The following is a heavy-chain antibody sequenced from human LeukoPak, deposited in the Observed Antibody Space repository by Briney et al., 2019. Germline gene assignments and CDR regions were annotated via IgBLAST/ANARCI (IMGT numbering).Heavy chain of an antibody. V-gene: IGHV3-30*18. J-gene: IGHJ4*02. CDR2: ISYDGSNK. CDR1: GFTSTIYD. Sequence: GGSLRLSCAASGFTSTIYDTHWVRQAPGKGLEWVAVISYDGSNKNYADSVKGRFTISRDNSKNTLYLQMNSLGAEDTGGYYCAKDWGVWGQGTLVTVSS. D-gene: IGHD3-16*01. CDR3: AKDWGV.